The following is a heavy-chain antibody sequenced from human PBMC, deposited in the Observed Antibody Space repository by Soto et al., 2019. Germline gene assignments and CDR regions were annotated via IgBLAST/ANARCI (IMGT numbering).Heavy chain of an antibody. CDR1: AFSSSTSW. CDR2: IGQDGGEK. D-gene: IGHD6-19*01. J-gene: IGHJ4*02. V-gene: IGHV3-7*01. CDR3: ARGRGWLFDI. Sequence: EVQLVESGGDLVQPGGSLRLSCVASAFSSSTSWMSWFRQAPGKGPEWVAIIGQDGGEKYYVESVKGRFTSSRDSAKDSLSLQMNSLRVEDTAVYYCARGRGWLFDIWGPGTQVTVSS.